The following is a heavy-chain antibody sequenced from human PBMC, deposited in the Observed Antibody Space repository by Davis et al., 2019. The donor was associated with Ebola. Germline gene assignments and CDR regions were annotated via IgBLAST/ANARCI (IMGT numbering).Heavy chain of an antibody. V-gene: IGHV1-18*01. CDR2: ISAYNGNT. CDR3: ARLEASSGWSP. D-gene: IGHD6-19*01. Sequence: ASVKVSCKASGYTFTSYAMNWVRQAPGQGLEWMGWISAYNGNTNYAQKFQGRVTMTRDTSTSTVYMELSSLKFDDTAVYYCARLEASSGWSPWGQGTLVTVSS. CDR1: GYTFTSYA. J-gene: IGHJ5*02.